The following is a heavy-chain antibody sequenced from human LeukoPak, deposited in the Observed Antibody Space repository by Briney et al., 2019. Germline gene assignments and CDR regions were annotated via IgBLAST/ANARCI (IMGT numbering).Heavy chain of an antibody. CDR1: GYTFTGYY. CDR3: ARDISYSGSYSYFQH. Sequence: RASVKVSCKASGYTFTGYYMHWVRQAPGQGLEWMGWINPNSGGTNYAQKFQDRVTMTRDTSISTAYMELSRLRSDDTAVYYCARDISYSGSYSYFQHWGQGTLVTVSS. CDR2: INPNSGGT. D-gene: IGHD1-26*01. V-gene: IGHV1-2*02. J-gene: IGHJ1*01.